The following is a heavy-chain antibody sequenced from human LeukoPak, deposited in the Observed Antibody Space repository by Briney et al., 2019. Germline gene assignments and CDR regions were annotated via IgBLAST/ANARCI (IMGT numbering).Heavy chain of an antibody. V-gene: IGHV5-51*01. Sequence: GESLKISCKGSGYSFTSYWIGWVRQMPGKGLEWMGIIYPGDSDTRYSPSFQGQVTISADKSISTAYLQWSSLKASDTAMYYCARLEYSSGWYLWGGDLTNWFDPWGQGTLVTVSS. D-gene: IGHD6-19*01. CDR1: GYSFTSYW. CDR2: IYPGDSDT. J-gene: IGHJ5*02. CDR3: ARLEYSSGWYLWGGDLTNWFDP.